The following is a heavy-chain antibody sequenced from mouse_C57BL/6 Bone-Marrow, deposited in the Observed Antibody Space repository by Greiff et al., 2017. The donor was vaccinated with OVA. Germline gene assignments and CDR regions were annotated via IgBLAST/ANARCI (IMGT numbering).Heavy chain of an antibody. CDR3: AGGDSPRFAY. CDR1: GYTFTSYW. Sequence: QVQLQQPGAELVMPGASVKLSCKASGYTFTSYWMHWVKQRPGQGLEWIGEIDPSDSYTNYTQKFKGKSTLTVDKSSSTAYMQLSSLTSEDSAVYCCAGGDSPRFAYWGQGTLVTVSA. V-gene: IGHV1-69*01. CDR2: IDPSDSYT. J-gene: IGHJ3*01.